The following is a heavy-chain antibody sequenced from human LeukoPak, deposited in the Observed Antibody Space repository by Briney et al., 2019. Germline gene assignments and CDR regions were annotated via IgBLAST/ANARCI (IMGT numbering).Heavy chain of an antibody. CDR2: INPSGGST. D-gene: IGHD2-2*02. V-gene: IGHV1-46*01. CDR3: ARVDAEVVGLPGAIGFGWLRRDYYYMDV. CDR1: GYTFTSYY. J-gene: IGHJ6*03. Sequence: ASVKVSCKASGYTFTSYYMHWVRQAPGEGLEWMGIINPSGGSTSYAQKFQGRVTMTRDMSTSTVYMELSSLRSEDTAVYYCARVDAEVVGLPGAIGFGWLRRDYYYMDVWGKGTTVTVSS.